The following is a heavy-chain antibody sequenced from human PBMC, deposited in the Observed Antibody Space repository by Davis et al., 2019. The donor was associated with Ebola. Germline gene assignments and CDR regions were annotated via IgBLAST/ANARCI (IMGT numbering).Heavy chain of an antibody. Sequence: GESLKISCAASGFSFSYYVMTWVRQAPGKGLDWVSSVFASGDITYYADSVKGRFTISRDNSKNTLSLQMNSLRAEDTAVYYCARGGETRLEYWGQGTLVTVSS. D-gene: IGHD3-16*01. V-gene: IGHV3-23*01. J-gene: IGHJ4*02. CDR2: VFASGDIT. CDR1: GFSFSYYV. CDR3: ARGGETRLEY.